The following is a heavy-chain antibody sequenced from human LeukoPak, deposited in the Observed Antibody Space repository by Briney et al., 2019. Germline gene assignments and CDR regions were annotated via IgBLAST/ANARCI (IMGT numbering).Heavy chain of an antibody. J-gene: IGHJ4*02. CDR3: ARDLEQLVTPYDY. CDR2: ISSSSSYI. CDR1: GFTFSSYS. V-gene: IGHV3-21*01. D-gene: IGHD6-6*01. Sequence: GGSLRLSCAASGFTFSSYSMNWVRQAPGRGLEWVSSISSSSSYIYYADSVKGRFTISRDNAKNSLYLQMISLRAEDTAVYYCARDLEQLVTPYDYWGQGTLVTVSS.